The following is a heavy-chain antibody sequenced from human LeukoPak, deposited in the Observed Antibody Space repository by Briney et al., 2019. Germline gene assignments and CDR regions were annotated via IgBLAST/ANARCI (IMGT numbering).Heavy chain of an antibody. CDR3: ARGLRGYSPQGVGY. J-gene: IGHJ4*02. CDR1: GGSVSDYY. D-gene: IGHD5-18*01. V-gene: IGHV4-59*02. CDR2: IYYTGT. Sequence: SETLSLTCTVSGGSVSDYYWSWIRQSPGKGLEWIGYIYYTGTSYNPSLKSRVTISADTSKNQFSLNLSSVTAADTAVYYCARGLRGYSPQGVGYWGQGTLVTVSS.